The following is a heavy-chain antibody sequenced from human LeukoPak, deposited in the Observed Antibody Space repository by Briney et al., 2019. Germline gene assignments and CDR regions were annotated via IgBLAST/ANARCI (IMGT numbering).Heavy chain of an antibody. CDR1: GFTFSSYS. Sequence: GGSLRLSCAGSGFTFSSYSMNWVRQAPGKGLEWTSYISISVGNVDYAQSVRGRFTISRDNAAVYLHMDSLREEDTGVYFCAREGIYCSSYSCYYDHWGQGIPVTVSS. D-gene: IGHD2-2*01. V-gene: IGHV3-48*03. J-gene: IGHJ4*02. CDR3: AREGIYCSSYSCYYDH. CDR2: ISISVGNV.